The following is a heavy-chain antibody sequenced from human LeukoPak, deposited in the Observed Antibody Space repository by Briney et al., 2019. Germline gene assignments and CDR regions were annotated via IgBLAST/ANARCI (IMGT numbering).Heavy chain of an antibody. CDR2: ISYDGSNK. CDR3: ARDLIRKYDSSGYYYEKGFDP. Sequence: PGGSLRLSCAASGFTFSSYGMHSVRQAPGKGLEWVSVISYDGSNKYYADSVKGRFTISRDNSKNTLYLQMNSLRAEDTAVYYCARDLIRKYDSSGYYYEKGFDPWGQGTLVNVSS. CDR1: GFTFSSYG. D-gene: IGHD3-22*01. V-gene: IGHV3-30*03. J-gene: IGHJ5*02.